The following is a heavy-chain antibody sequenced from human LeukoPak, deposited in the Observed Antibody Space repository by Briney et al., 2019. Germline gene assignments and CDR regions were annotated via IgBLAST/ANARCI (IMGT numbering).Heavy chain of an antibody. Sequence: ASETLSLTCTVSGGSITGYYWSWIRQPPGKRREYIAYIYYSGSTEYNPSLRRRVTISVDTSKLQFSLKLRSVTAADTAVYYCARLNIIGSSPVHHYDYWGQGTLVTVSS. D-gene: IGHD6-13*01. CDR3: ARLNIIGSSPVHHYDY. CDR2: IYYSGST. J-gene: IGHJ4*02. CDR1: GGSITGYY. V-gene: IGHV4-59*08.